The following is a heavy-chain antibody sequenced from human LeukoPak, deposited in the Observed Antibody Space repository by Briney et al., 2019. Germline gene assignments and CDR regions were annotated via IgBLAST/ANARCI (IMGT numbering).Heavy chain of an antibody. V-gene: IGHV3-30*03. J-gene: IGHJ4*02. Sequence: GGSLRLSCAASGFTFSSYTMVWVRKAPGKGLEWVAVTSYDGSNKYYADSVKGRFTISRDNSNNTLYLQMNSLRAEDTAVYYCARDWGVDSWGQGTLVTVSS. CDR3: ARDWGVDS. CDR2: TSYDGSNK. CDR1: GFTFSSYT. D-gene: IGHD3-10*01.